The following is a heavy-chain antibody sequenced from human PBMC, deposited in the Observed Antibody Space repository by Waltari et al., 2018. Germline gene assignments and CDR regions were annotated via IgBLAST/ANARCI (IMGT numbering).Heavy chain of an antibody. CDR2: IFGGGTT. CDR1: GFTVSRNY. D-gene: IGHD3-10*01. J-gene: IGHJ4*02. V-gene: IGHV3-53*04. CDR3: AKSITMVRGVFYYFDY. Sequence: EVQLVQSGGGLVKHGGSLRLSGEACGFTVSRNYMTWVRQAPGKGLEWISVIFGGGTTYYADSVKVRFTISTHNYKNTLFLQINSLRPEDTAVYYCAKSITMVRGVFYYFDYWGQGTLVTVSS.